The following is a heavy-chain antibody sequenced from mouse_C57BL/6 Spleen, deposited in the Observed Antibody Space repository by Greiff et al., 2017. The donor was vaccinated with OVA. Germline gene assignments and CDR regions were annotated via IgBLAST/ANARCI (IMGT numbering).Heavy chain of an antibody. CDR2: IYPGDGDT. CDR1: GYAFSSSW. D-gene: IGHD3-2*02. V-gene: IGHV1-82*01. J-gene: IGHJ3*01. CDR3: AADSSGCPFCF. Sequence: QVQLQQSGPELVKPGASVKISCKASGYAFSSSWMNWVKQRPGKGLEWIGRIYPGDGDTNYNGKFKGKATLTADKSSSTAYMQLSSLTSEDSAVCFCAADSSGCPFCFWGQGTLVTVSA.